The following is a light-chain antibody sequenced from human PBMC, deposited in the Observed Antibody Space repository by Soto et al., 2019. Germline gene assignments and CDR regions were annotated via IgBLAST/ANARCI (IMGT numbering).Light chain of an antibody. J-gene: IGKJ3*01. CDR2: WAS. V-gene: IGKV4-1*01. Sequence: DIVMTQSPDSLAVSLGERATINCKSSQSLLDSSTNNNYLAWYQQKPGQPPKLFIYWASTRKSGVPDRFSGSGSGTDFTLTISSLQAEDVAVYYCQQYYSAPLTFGPGTKVHIK. CDR3: QQYYSAPLT. CDR1: QSLLDSSTNNNY.